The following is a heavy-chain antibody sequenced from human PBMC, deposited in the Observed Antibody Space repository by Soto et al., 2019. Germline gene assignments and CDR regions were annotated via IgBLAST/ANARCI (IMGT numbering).Heavy chain of an antibody. V-gene: IGHV1-69*12. J-gene: IGHJ4*02. D-gene: IGHD6-13*01. CDR1: GGTFSTYA. CDR3: ARGGSSSDY. Sequence: QVQLVQSGAEVKKPGSSVKVSCKAFGGTFSTYAVSWVRQAPGQGLEWVGGIIPSTGSTNHAQKFQGRVTITADESTRTVYMELTSLRSDDTAVYYCARGGSSSDYWCQGTLVTVSS. CDR2: IIPSTGST.